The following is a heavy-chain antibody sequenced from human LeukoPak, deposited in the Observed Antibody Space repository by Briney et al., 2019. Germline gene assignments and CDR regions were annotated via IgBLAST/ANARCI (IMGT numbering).Heavy chain of an antibody. D-gene: IGHD1-26*01. J-gene: IGHJ4*02. V-gene: IGHV4-4*09. CDR2: IYTSGST. CDR3: ARQIVGATEFDY. CDR1: GGTISSYY. Sequence: SETLSLTCTASGGTISSYYWSWIRQPPGKGLEWIGYIYTSGSTNYNPSLKSRVTISVDTSKNQFSLKLSSVTAADTAVYYCARQIVGATEFDYWGQGTLVTVSS.